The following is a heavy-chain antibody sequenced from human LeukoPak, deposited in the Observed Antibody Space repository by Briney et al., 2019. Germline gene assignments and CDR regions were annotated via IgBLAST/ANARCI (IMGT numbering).Heavy chain of an antibody. Sequence: PSETLSLTCTVSGASISASYWSWIRQSPGKGLEWIGYIYYTGISKYNPSLTSRVTISLDTTKNEVSLRLTSVTASDTAVYYCTKNAGRGRPSDLWVQGTRVTVSS. V-gene: IGHV4-59*03. D-gene: IGHD3-10*01. CDR2: IYYTGIS. CDR3: TKNAGRGRPSDL. CDR1: GASISASY. J-gene: IGHJ5*02.